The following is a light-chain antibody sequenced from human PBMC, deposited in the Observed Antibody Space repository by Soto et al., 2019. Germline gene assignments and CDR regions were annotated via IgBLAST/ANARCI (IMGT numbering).Light chain of an antibody. CDR3: QQYNNWPHT. CDR1: QSVSSK. CDR2: GVS. J-gene: IGKJ2*01. Sequence: VVAQSPAALSVSPGERGTRSCRASQSVSSKLAWFQQKPGQAPSLLIYGVSTRATGVPVRFSGSGSGTEFTLAVNSLQSEDFAVYYCQQYNNWPHTFGQGTKVDIK. V-gene: IGKV3-15*01.